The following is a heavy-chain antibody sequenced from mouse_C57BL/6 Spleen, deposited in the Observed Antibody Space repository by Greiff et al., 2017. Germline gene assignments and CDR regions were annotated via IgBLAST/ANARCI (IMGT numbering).Heavy chain of an antibody. CDR2: IYPRSGNT. CDR1: GYTFTSYC. V-gene: IGHV1-81*01. D-gene: IGHD2-4*01. Sequence: VQLQQSGAELAKPGASVKLSCKASGYTFTSYCISWVKQRPGQGLEWIGGIYPRSGNTNYNEKFKGKATLTADKSSSTAYLQLSSLTSEDSAVYFCASSYDYCVAYWGQGTLVTVSA. CDR3: ASSYDYCVAY. J-gene: IGHJ3*01.